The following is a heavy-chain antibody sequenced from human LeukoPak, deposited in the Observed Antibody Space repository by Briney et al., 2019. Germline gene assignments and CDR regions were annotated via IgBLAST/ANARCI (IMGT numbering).Heavy chain of an antibody. CDR1: GGSISSGSYY. J-gene: IGHJ6*03. CDR3: ARDRPGYSSGWYQESDYYYYMDV. V-gene: IGHV4-61*02. CDR2: IYTSGST. D-gene: IGHD6-19*01. Sequence: PSETLSLTCTVSGGSISSGSYYWSWIRQPAGKGLEWIGRIYTSGSTNYHTSLKSRVTISVDTSKNQFSLKLSSVTAADTAVYYCARDRPGYSSGWYQESDYYYYMDVWGKGTTVTISS.